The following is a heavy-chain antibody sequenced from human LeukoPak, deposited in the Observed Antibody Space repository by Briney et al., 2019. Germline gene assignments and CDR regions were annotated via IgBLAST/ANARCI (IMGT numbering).Heavy chain of an antibody. CDR2: ISYDGSNK. D-gene: IGHD6-13*01. V-gene: IGHV3-30*18. J-gene: IGHJ4*02. CDR1: GFTFSSYG. CDR3: AKDQAAAAGMRY. Sequence: GRSLRLSCAASGFTFSSYGMHWVRQAPGKGLEWVAVISYDGSNKYYADSVKGRFTISRHNSKNTLYLQMNSLRAEDTAVYYCAKDQAAAAGMRYWGQGTVVTVSS.